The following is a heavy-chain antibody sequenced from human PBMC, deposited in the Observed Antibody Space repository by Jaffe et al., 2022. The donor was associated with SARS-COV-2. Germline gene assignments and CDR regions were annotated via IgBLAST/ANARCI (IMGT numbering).Heavy chain of an antibody. CDR2: IYPGDSDT. V-gene: IGHV5-51*01. J-gene: IGHJ5*02. CDR1: GYSFTSYW. D-gene: IGHD3-9*01. Sequence: EVQLVQSGAEVKKPGESLKISCKGSGYSFTSYWIGWVRQMPGKGLEWMGIIYPGDSDTRYSPSFQGQVTISADKSISTAYLQWSSLKASDTAMYYCARLNYDILTGYYWFDPWGQGTLVTVSS. CDR3: ARLNYDILTGYYWFDP.